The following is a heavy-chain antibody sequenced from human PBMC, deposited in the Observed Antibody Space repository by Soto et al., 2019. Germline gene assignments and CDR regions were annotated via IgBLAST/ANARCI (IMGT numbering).Heavy chain of an antibody. V-gene: IGHV4-4*02. D-gene: IGHD6-13*01. Sequence: QVQLQASGPGLVKPSGTLSLTCAVSGGSISSSNWWRWVRQPPGKGLEWIGELYHSGSTNYNPSHKGRVTLSVDKAKSPFFLNLSSVTAADKAVYYCARAAAGHHYWGQGNLMTVSS. CDR2: LYHSGST. CDR1: GGSISSSNW. CDR3: ARAAAGHHY. J-gene: IGHJ4*02.